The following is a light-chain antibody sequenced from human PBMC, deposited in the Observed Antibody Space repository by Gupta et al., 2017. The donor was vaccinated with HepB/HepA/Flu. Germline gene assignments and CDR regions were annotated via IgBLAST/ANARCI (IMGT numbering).Light chain of an antibody. V-gene: IGKV3-15*01. Sequence: EIVMTQSPATLSVSPGERATLSCRASQSVSSNLAWYQQKPGQAPRLLIYGASTRATGLPARFSGSGSWTEFTLTISSLQSEDFSVYYFQQYNNWPPITFGQGTRLEIK. J-gene: IGKJ5*01. CDR2: GAS. CDR3: QQYNNWPPIT. CDR1: QSVSSN.